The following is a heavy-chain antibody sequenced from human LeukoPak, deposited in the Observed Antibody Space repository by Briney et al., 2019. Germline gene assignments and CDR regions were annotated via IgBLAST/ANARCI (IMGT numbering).Heavy chain of an antibody. Sequence: SVKVSCKASGGTFSSYAISWVRQAPGQGLEWMGRIIPILGIANYAQKFKGRVTITADKSTSTAYMELRSLRSEDTAVYYCARDRVVSSWHDYWGQGTLVTVSS. J-gene: IGHJ4*02. CDR2: IIPILGIA. CDR3: ARDRVVSSWHDY. D-gene: IGHD6-13*01. CDR1: GGTFSSYA. V-gene: IGHV1-69*04.